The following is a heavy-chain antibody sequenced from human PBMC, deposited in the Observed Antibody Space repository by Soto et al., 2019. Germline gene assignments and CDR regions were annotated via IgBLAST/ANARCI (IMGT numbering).Heavy chain of an antibody. J-gene: IGHJ4*02. CDR1: GFTFSSYG. D-gene: IGHD1-26*01. CDR2: IWYDGSNK. Sequence: QVQLVESGGGVVQPGRSLRLSCAASGFTFSSYGMHWVRQAPGKGLEWVAVIWYDGSNKYYADSVKGRFTISRDNSKNTLYLQMNSLRAEDTAVYYCARGTHSRRGYFDYWGQGTLVTVSS. V-gene: IGHV3-33*01. CDR3: ARGTHSRRGYFDY.